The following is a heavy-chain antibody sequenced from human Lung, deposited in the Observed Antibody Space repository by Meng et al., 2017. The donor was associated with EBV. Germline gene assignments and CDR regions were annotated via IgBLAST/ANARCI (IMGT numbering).Heavy chain of an antibody. V-gene: IGHV3-30*18. CDR2: ISPDGSYE. CDR3: ANLDSNGSGSYLNFEY. D-gene: IGHD3-10*01. Sequence: QVHLVQTGGGVVQPGRSLGLSCEGSGLNLTTYGMHWVRQAPGKGLEWVAVISPDGSYENYAGSVTGRFTISRDNSKDILYLQMDSLTAEDTAVYYCANLDSNGSGSYLNFEYWGQGTLVTVSS. J-gene: IGHJ4*02. CDR1: GLNLTTYG.